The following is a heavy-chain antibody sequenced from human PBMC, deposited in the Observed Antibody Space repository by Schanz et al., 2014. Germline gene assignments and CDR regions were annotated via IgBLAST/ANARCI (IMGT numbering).Heavy chain of an antibody. CDR1: GYTFSSYG. CDR3: ARDRLECGAECYSVEVFEI. V-gene: IGHV1-3*01. Sequence: QVQLVQSGAEVKKPGASVKVSCKASGYTFSSYGITWVRQAPGQGLEWMGWINVGNGNMKYSQKFQGRVTITRDTSARTAYMELTSLRSEDTAVYVCARDRLECGAECYSVEVFEIWGQGAVVTVSS. J-gene: IGHJ4*02. D-gene: IGHD2-21*01. CDR2: INVGNGNM.